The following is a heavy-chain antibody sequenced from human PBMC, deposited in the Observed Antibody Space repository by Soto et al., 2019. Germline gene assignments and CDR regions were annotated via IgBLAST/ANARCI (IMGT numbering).Heavy chain of an antibody. V-gene: IGHV3-33*01. CDR2: IWYDGSNK. Sequence: QVQLVESGGGVVQPGRSLRLSCAASGFTFSSYGMHWVRQAPGKGLEWVAAIWYDGSNKYYADSVKGRFTISRDNSKNTLDLQMNSLRAEDTAVYYCARESYTDYVHDYWGQGTLVTVSS. CDR1: GFTFSSYG. D-gene: IGHD3-16*01. J-gene: IGHJ4*02. CDR3: ARESYTDYVHDY.